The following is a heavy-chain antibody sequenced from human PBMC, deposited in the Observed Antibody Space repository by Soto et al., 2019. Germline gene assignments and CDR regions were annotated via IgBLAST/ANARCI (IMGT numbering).Heavy chain of an antibody. CDR1: GFSLSTSGVG. J-gene: IGHJ5*02. CDR3: QHSISRSWTRLGDWFDP. CDR2: IYWDDDK. Sequence: QITLKESGPTLVKPTQTLTLTCTFSGFSLSTSGVGVGWIRQPPGKALEWLALIYWDDDKRYSPSLKSRLTITMDASKTQVVRTMTNMDHVDTATYYCQHSISRSWTRLGDWFDPWGQGTLVSVCS. V-gene: IGHV2-5*02. D-gene: IGHD6-13*01.